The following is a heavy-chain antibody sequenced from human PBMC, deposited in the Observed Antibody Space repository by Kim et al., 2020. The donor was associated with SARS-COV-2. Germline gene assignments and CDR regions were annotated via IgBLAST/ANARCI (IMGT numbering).Heavy chain of an antibody. J-gene: IGHJ4*02. CDR3: AKGVERDSSSWYPE. Sequence: GGSLRLSCAASGFTFSSYGMHWVRQAPGKGLEWVAVISYDGSNKYYADSVKGRFTISRDNSKNTLYLQMNSLRAEDTAVYYCAKGVERDSSSWYPEWGQGTLVTVSS. D-gene: IGHD6-13*01. V-gene: IGHV3-30*18. CDR2: ISYDGSNK. CDR1: GFTFSSYG.